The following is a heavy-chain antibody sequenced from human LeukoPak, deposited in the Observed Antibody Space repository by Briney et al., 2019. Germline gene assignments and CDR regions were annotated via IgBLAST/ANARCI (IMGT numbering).Heavy chain of an antibody. J-gene: IGHJ3*02. D-gene: IGHD6-19*01. V-gene: IGHV1-18*01. CDR1: GYSFTTYG. Sequence: ASVKVSCKASGYSFTTYGISWVRQVPGQGLEWMGWISDYKGNTNYAQKFQGRVTLTTDTSTSTAYMELRSLRSDDTAVYYCARLRRSRWALPIDAFAIWGQGTMVTVSS. CDR3: ARLRRSRWALPIDAFAI. CDR2: ISDYKGNT.